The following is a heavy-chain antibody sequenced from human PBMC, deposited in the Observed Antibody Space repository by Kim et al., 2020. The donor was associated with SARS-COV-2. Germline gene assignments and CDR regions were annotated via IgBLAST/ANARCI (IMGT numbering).Heavy chain of an antibody. D-gene: IGHD3-22*01. CDR3: ARAVSSSGYYYGKSYYYGMDV. CDR2: IKQDGSEK. V-gene: IGHV3-7*03. Sequence: GGSLRLSCAASGFTFSSYWMSWVRQAPGKGLEWVANIKQDGSEKYYVDSVKGRFTISRDNTKNSLYLQMNSLRAEDTAVYYCARAVSSSGYYYGKSYYYGMDVWGQGTTVTVSS. J-gene: IGHJ6*02. CDR1: GFTFSSYW.